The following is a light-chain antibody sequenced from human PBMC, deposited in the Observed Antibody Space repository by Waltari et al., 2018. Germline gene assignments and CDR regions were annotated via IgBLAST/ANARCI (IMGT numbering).Light chain of an antibody. V-gene: IGLV3-25*03. Sequence: SYELTQPPSVSVSPGQTARLTCSGDALPQQYAYWYQQKPGQAPVLVIYKDSERPSGIPERFSGSSSGTTVTLTISGVQAEDEADYYCQSADSSGTYVVFGGGTKLTVL. J-gene: IGLJ2*01. CDR3: QSADSSGTYVV. CDR2: KDS. CDR1: ALPQQY.